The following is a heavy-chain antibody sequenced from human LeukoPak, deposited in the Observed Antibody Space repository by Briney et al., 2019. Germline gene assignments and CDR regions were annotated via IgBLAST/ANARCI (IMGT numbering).Heavy chain of an antibody. CDR3: ARSLFYGDYGYYFDY. J-gene: IGHJ4*02. D-gene: IGHD4-17*01. CDR1: GGSISGYY. Sequence: SETLSLTCTVSGGSISGYYWSWIRQPPGKGLEWIGYIYYSGSTNYNPSLKSRVTISVDTSKNQFSLKLSSVTAADTAVYYCARSLFYGDYGYYFDYWGQGTLVTVSS. V-gene: IGHV4-59*01. CDR2: IYYSGST.